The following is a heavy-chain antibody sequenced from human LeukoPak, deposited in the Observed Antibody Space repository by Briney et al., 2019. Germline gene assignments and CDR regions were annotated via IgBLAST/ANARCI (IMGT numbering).Heavy chain of an antibody. CDR2: ISWNSGSI. CDR3: AKDMGIAVAGNYGMDV. CDR1: GFTFDDYA. V-gene: IGHV3-9*01. Sequence: GGSLRLSCAASGFTFDDYAMHWVRHAPGKGLEWVSGISWNSGSIGYADSVKGRFTISRDNAKNSLYLQMNSLRAEDTALYYCAKDMGIAVAGNYGMDVWGQGTTVTVSS. J-gene: IGHJ6*02. D-gene: IGHD6-19*01.